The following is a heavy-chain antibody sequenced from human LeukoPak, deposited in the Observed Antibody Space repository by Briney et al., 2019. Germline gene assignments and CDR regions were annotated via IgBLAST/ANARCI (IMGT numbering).Heavy chain of an antibody. CDR1: GFSISSGSYY. J-gene: IGHJ4*02. V-gene: IGHV4-61*02. D-gene: IGHD1-26*01. CDR2: IYTSGST. CDR3: ARAGVGGSYSQYFDY. Sequence: SETLSLTCTVSGFSISSGSYYWSWIRQPAGKGLECIGRIYTSGSTNYNPSLKSRVTISVDTSKNQFSLKLSSVTAADTAVYYCARAGVGGSYSQYFDYWGQGTLVTVSS.